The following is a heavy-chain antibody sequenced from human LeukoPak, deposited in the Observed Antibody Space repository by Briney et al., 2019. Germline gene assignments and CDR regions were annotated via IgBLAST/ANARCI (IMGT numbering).Heavy chain of an antibody. J-gene: IGHJ4*02. D-gene: IGHD3-9*01. V-gene: IGHV4-59*08. CDR3: ARGSVYYDILTGYYRLENRYYFDY. CDR1: GGSISSNF. Sequence: SETLSLTCTVSGGSISSNFWSWIRQPPGKGLEWIGYIYYSGSTNYNPSLKSRVTISVDTSKNQFSLKLSSVTAADTAVYYCARGSVYYDILTGYYRLENRYYFDYWGQGTLVTVSS. CDR2: IYYSGST.